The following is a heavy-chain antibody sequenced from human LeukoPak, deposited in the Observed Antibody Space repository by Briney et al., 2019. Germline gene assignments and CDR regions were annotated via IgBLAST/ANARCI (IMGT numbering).Heavy chain of an antibody. CDR2: ISGSGGST. V-gene: IGHV3-23*01. D-gene: IGHD3-3*01. CDR1: GFTFSSYA. J-gene: IGHJ4*02. CDR3: AKEMLDFWSGYSPFDY. Sequence: PGGSLRLSCAASGFTFSSYAMSWVRQAPGKGLEWVSAISGSGGSTYYADSVKGRFTISRDNSKNTLYLQMNSLRAEDTAVYYCAKEMLDFWSGYSPFDYWGQGTLVTVSS.